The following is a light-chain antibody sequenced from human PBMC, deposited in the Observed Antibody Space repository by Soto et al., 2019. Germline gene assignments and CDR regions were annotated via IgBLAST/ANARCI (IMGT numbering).Light chain of an antibody. CDR3: HQRSNWPPT. CDR1: PSVSSY. Sequence: EVVLTQSPATLSLSPGDRATLSCRASPSVSSYLAWYQQKPGQAPRLLIYDASNRATGIPARFSGSGSGTDFTLTISSLEPEDFAVYYCHQRSNWPPTFGQGTKVEIK. V-gene: IGKV3-11*01. J-gene: IGKJ1*01. CDR2: DAS.